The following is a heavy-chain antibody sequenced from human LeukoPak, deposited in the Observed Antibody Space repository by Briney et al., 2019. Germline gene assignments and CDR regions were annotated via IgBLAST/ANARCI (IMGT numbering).Heavy chain of an antibody. CDR3: ARGLPKFRGSGPYYYYYMDV. Sequence: KTSETLSLTCAVYGGSFSGYYWSWIRQPPGKGLEWIGEINHSGSTNYNPSLKSRVTISVDTSKNQFSLKLSSVTAADTAVYYCARGLPKFRGSGPYYYYYMDVWGKGTTVTVS. CDR2: INHSGST. V-gene: IGHV4-34*01. J-gene: IGHJ6*03. D-gene: IGHD6-19*01. CDR1: GGSFSGYY.